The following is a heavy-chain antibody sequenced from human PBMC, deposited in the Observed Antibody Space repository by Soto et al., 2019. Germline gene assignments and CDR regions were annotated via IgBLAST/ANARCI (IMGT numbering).Heavy chain of an antibody. Sequence: GGSLRLSCAASGFTFSSYSMNWVRQAPGKGLEWVSSISSSSYIYYADSVKGRFTISRDNAKNSLYLQMNSLRAEDTAVYYCARVSCYDSPSYWGQGTLVTVSS. CDR3: ARVSCYDSPSY. J-gene: IGHJ4*02. CDR1: GFTFSSYS. V-gene: IGHV3-21*01. D-gene: IGHD3-22*01. CDR2: ISSSSYI.